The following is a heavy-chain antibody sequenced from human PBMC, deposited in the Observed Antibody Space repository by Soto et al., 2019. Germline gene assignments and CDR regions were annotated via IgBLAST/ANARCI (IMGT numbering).Heavy chain of an antibody. J-gene: IGHJ4*02. CDR1: GGSISSYY. D-gene: IGHD3-22*01. CDR2: IYYSGST. Sequence: PSETLSLTCTVSGGSISSYYWSWIRQPPGKGLEWIGYIYYSGSTNYNPSLKSRVTISVDTSKNQFSLKLSSVTAADTAVYYCARFVMGGYYYDSSGYLYYLDYLGQGTLVTVSS. CDR3: ARFVMGGYYYDSSGYLYYLDY. V-gene: IGHV4-59*01.